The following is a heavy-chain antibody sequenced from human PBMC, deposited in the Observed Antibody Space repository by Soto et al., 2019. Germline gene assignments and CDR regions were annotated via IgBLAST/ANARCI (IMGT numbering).Heavy chain of an antibody. CDR1: GGTFSSYA. J-gene: IGHJ6*02. D-gene: IGHD3-3*01. Sequence: SVKVSCKSSGGTFSSYAISWVRQAPGQGLEWMGGIIPIFGTANYAQKFQGRVTITADESTSTAYMELSSLRSEDTAVYYCARDPPPYDFWSAPHTSYSIDYYYGMDVWGQGTTVTVSS. V-gene: IGHV1-69*13. CDR2: IIPIFGTA. CDR3: ARDPPPYDFWSAPHTSYSIDYYYGMDV.